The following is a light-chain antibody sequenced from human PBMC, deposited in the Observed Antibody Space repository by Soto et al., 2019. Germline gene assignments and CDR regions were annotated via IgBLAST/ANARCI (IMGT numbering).Light chain of an antibody. J-gene: IGKJ1*01. CDR2: KAS. CDR1: QSISSW. CDR3: QQYNGT. V-gene: IGKV1-5*03. Sequence: DIQMTQSPSTLSASVGDRVTITCRPSQSISSWLAWYQQKPGKAPKLPIYKASSLESGVPSRFSGSGSGTEFTLTISSLQPDDFATYYCQQYNGTFGQGTKVEIK.